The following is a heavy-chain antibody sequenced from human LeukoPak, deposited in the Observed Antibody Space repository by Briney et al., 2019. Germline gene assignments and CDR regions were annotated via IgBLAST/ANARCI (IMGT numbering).Heavy chain of an antibody. D-gene: IGHD4-17*01. V-gene: IGHV1-46*01. CDR2: INPSGGST. Sequence: ASVKVSCKASGYTFTSYYMHWVRQAPGQGLEWMGIINPSGGSTSYAQKFQGRVTMTRDMSTSTVYMELSSLRSEDTAVYYCVRGYGDYYMDVWGKGTTVTVSS. CDR3: VRGYGDYYMDV. J-gene: IGHJ6*03. CDR1: GYTFTSYY.